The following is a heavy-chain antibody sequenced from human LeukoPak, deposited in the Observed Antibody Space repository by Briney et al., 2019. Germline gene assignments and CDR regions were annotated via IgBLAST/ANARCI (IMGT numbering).Heavy chain of an antibody. CDR3: ARDSDDFWSGYPEY. V-gene: IGHV4-61*02. CDR2: IYTSGST. Sequence: SETLSHTCTVSGGSISSGSYYWSWIRQPAGKGLEWIGRIYTSGSTNYNPSLKSRVTISVDTSKNQFSLKLSSVTAADTAVYYCARDSDDFWSGYPEYWGQGTLVTVSS. J-gene: IGHJ4*02. CDR1: GGSISSGSYY. D-gene: IGHD3-3*01.